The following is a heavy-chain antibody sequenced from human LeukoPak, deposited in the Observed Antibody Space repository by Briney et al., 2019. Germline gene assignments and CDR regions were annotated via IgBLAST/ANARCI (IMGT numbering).Heavy chain of an antibody. CDR2: ISWNSGSI. V-gene: IGHV3-9*01. D-gene: IGHD3-16*01. J-gene: IGHJ6*03. CDR1: GFTFDDYA. Sequence: PGRSLRLSCAASGFTFDDYAMHWVRQAPGKGLEWVSGISWNSGSIGYADSVKGRFTISRDNAKNSLYLQMNSLRAEDTALYYCAKGGTYYYYYYMDVWGKGTTVTASS. CDR3: AKGGTYYYYYYMDV.